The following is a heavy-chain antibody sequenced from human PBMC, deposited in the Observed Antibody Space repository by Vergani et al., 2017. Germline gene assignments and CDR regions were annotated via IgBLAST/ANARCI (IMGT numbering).Heavy chain of an antibody. CDR1: GFTFTAHG. V-gene: IGHV3-23*01. J-gene: IGHJ6*03. CDR3: ASQVKISYYYYLDI. D-gene: IGHD2-21*01. Sequence: EVQLLESGGDLVQPGGSLRLSCTASGFTFTAHGLNWVRQAPGKGLEWVSGISGQNFRTHYADSVKGRFTISRDSARNSLYLQMNSLRAEDTAVYYCASQVKISYYYYLDIWGKGTTVTVSS. CDR2: ISGQNFRT.